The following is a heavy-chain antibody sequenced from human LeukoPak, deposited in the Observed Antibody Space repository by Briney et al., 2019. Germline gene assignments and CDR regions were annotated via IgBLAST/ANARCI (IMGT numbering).Heavy chain of an antibody. Sequence: GRSLRLSCAASGFTLSGYVMHWVRQAPGKGLKWVAVISYDGSNKYYADSVKGRFTISRDNSKNTLYLQMNSLRAEDTAVYYCARDPGDYYGSGSSDAFDIWGQGTMVTVSS. CDR1: GFTLSGYV. CDR2: ISYDGSNK. D-gene: IGHD3-10*01. CDR3: ARDPGDYYGSGSSDAFDI. V-gene: IGHV3-30-3*01. J-gene: IGHJ3*02.